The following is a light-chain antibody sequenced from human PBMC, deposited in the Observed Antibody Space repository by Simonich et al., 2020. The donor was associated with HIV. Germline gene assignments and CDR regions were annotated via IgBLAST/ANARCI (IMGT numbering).Light chain of an antibody. Sequence: DIVMTQSPDSLAVSLGERATINCKSSQSVLYSSNNKNYLAWYQQKPGQPPKLLIYWASTREAGVPDRFSASGSGTDFTLTISSLQAEDVASYYCQQYYSTPPTFGQGTKVEIK. CDR2: WAS. J-gene: IGKJ1*01. CDR1: QSVLYSSNNKNY. CDR3: QQYYSTPPT. V-gene: IGKV4-1*01.